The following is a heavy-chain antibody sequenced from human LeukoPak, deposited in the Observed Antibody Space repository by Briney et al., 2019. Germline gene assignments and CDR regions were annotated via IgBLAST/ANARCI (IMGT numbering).Heavy chain of an antibody. CDR3: AKVYSSSSNYIDL. Sequence: GGSLRLSCAASGFTFSSYAMSWVRQAPGKGLEWVSVISGSGDSTYYADSVKGRFTISRDNSKNTLYLQMNSLRAEDTALYYCAKVYSSSSNYIDLWGRSTLVTVSS. J-gene: IGHJ2*01. CDR2: ISGSGDST. D-gene: IGHD6-6*01. CDR1: GFTFSSYA. V-gene: IGHV3-23*01.